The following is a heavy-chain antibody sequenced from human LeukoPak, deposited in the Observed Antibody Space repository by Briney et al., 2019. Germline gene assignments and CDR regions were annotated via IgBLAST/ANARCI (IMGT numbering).Heavy chain of an antibody. Sequence: GGSLRLSCAASGFTFSSYSMNWVRQAPGKGLEWVSSISSSSSYIYYADSVKGRFTISRDNAKNSLYLQMNSLRAEDTAVYYCARGANYDYVWGSYALFDPWGQGTLVTVSS. CDR3: ARGANYDYVWGSYALFDP. CDR1: GFTFSSYS. D-gene: IGHD3-16*01. J-gene: IGHJ5*02. CDR2: ISSSSSYI. V-gene: IGHV3-21*01.